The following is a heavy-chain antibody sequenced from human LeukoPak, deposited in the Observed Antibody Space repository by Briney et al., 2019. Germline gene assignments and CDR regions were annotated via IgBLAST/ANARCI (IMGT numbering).Heavy chain of an antibody. CDR1: GGTFSSYA. CDR3: ARVPIAVAGRWYYFDY. V-gene: IGHV1-69*05. J-gene: IGHJ4*02. D-gene: IGHD6-19*01. CDR2: IIPTFGTA. Sequence: SVKVSRKASGGTFSSYAFSWVRQAPGQGLEWMGRIIPTFGTANNAQTYQGRVTITNDESTSTAYVELSSLRSEDTAVYYCARVPIAVAGRWYYFDYWGQGTLVTVSS.